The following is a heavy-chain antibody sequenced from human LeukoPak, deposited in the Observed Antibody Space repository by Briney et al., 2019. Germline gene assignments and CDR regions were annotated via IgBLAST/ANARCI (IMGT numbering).Heavy chain of an antibody. V-gene: IGHV3-30-3*01. Sequence: GGSLRLSCAASGFTFSSYAMHWVRQAPGKGLEWVAVISYDGSNKYYADSVKGRFTISRDNSKNTLYLQMNSLRAEDTAVYYCARDSKEAGGYSGYDFDYWGQGTLVTASS. CDR2: ISYDGSNK. CDR3: ARDSKEAGGYSGYDFDY. J-gene: IGHJ4*02. D-gene: IGHD5-12*01. CDR1: GFTFSSYA.